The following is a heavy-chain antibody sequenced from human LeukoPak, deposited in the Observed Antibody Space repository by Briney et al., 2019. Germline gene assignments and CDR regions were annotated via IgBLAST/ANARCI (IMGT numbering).Heavy chain of an antibody. J-gene: IGHJ4*02. D-gene: IGHD4-17*01. Sequence: PSETLSLTCTISGVSITSGDFYWSWIRQPPGKGLEWVGFSYYSGGTYYNPSLKSRATISLDTSKNRFSLRLTSVTAADTAVYYCAGCGDFDYWGQGTLVTVSS. CDR1: GVSITSGDFY. CDR2: SYYSGGT. CDR3: AGCGDFDY. V-gene: IGHV4-30-4*01.